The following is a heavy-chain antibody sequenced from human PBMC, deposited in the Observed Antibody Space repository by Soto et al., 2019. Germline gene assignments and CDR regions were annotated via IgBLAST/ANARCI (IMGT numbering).Heavy chain of an antibody. CDR1: GYTFTSYG. CDR2: INAYNGNT. V-gene: IGHV1-18*01. J-gene: IGHJ5*02. CDR3: ARVLPPVDP. Sequence: QVQLVQSGAEVKKPGASVKVSCKASGYTFTSYGISWVRQAPGQGLEWMGWINAYNGNTNYAQKLQGRVTMTTDTSTRTAYLELRSLRSDATGVDYCARVLPPVDPWGQGTLVTVSS.